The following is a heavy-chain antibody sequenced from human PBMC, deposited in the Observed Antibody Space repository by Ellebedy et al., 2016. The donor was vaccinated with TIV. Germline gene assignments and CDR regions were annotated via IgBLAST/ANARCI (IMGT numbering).Heavy chain of an antibody. Sequence: GESLKISCAASGFTFSSYAMNWVRQAPGKGLEQVSGIGGSGGSTDYADSVKGRFTISRDNAKNSLYLQMNNLRAEDTAVYYCARDHGQSGDSGWGQGTLVTVSS. D-gene: IGHD2-21*01. CDR3: ARDHGQSGDSG. J-gene: IGHJ4*02. CDR1: GFTFSSYA. CDR2: IGGSGGST. V-gene: IGHV3-23*01.